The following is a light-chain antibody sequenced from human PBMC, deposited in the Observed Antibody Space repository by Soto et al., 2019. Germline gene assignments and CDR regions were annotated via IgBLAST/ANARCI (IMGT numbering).Light chain of an antibody. V-gene: IGKV3-15*01. J-gene: IGKJ1*01. Sequence: EIVIKQSAATLSVYPGERATLSCRASQSLSINLAWYQQKPGQAPRLLIYSASTRAKGISDRFSGSGSGTEFTLAISGLQSEDFAVYYCQQYIYRPWTFGQGTMVDI. CDR3: QQYIYRPWT. CDR2: SAS. CDR1: QSLSIN.